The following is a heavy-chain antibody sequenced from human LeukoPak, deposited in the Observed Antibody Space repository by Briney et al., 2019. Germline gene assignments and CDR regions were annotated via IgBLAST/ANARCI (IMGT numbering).Heavy chain of an antibody. CDR3: AELGITMIGGV. V-gene: IGHV3-23*01. CDR2: ISGSGGST. D-gene: IGHD3-10*02. CDR1: GFTFSSYA. Sequence: GGSLRLSCAASGFTFSSYAMSWVRQAPGKGVEWVSAISGSGGSTYYADSVKGRITISRDNAKNSLYLQMNSLRAEDTAVYYCAELGITMIGGVWGKGTTVTISS. J-gene: IGHJ6*04.